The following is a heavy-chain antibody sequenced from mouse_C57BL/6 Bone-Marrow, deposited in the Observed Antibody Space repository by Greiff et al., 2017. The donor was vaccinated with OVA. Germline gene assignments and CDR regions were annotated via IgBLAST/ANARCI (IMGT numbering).Heavy chain of an antibody. CDR3: TRLLDAMDY. J-gene: IGHJ4*01. Sequence: EVKVVESGEGLVKPGGSLKLSCAASGFTFSSYAMSWVRQTPEKRLEWAAYISSGGDYIYYADTVKGRFTISRDNARNTLYLQMSSLKSEDTAMYYCTRLLDAMDYWGQGTSVTVSS. CDR2: ISSGGDYI. D-gene: IGHD2-1*01. CDR1: GFTFSSYA. V-gene: IGHV5-9-1*02.